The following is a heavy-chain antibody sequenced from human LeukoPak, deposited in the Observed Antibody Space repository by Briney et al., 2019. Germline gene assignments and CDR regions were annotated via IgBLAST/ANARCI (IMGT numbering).Heavy chain of an antibody. CDR1: GFTFSDYY. CDR3: ARAPLSITMVRGALGY. Sequence: GGSLRLSCAASGFTFSDYYMSWIRQAPGKGLEWVSYISNSGSTIYYADSVKGRFTISRDNAKNSVYLQMNSLRAEDAAVYYCARAPLSITMVRGALGYWGQGTLVTVSS. D-gene: IGHD3-10*01. CDR2: ISNSGSTI. J-gene: IGHJ4*02. V-gene: IGHV3-11*01.